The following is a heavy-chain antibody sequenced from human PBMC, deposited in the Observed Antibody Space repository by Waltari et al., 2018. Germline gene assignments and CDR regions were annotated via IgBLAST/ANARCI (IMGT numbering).Heavy chain of an antibody. J-gene: IGHJ4*02. V-gene: IGHV1-3*01. CDR2: INAAKGKT. D-gene: IGHD3-22*01. Sequence: QVQLVQSGAEVKKPGASVKVSCKASGYTFTSYAMHWVRQAPGQRLEWMGWINAAKGKTKYSQKGQGRVTITRETFARTAYMELSSLRSEDTAVYYCARQYDSSGYYPFDYWGQGTLVTVSS. CDR1: GYTFTSYA. CDR3: ARQYDSSGYYPFDY.